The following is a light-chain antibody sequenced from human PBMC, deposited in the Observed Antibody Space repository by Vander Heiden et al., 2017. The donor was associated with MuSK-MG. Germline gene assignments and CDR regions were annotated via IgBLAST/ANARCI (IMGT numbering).Light chain of an antibody. Sequence: DIQMTKSPSTLSASVGDRVAITCRATQSISNWLAWYQQKPGKAPKLLIYKASTLESGVPLRFSGSGSGTEFTLTISSLQPDDFATYYCQQYNSDPYTFGQGTKLEI. CDR1: QSISNW. V-gene: IGKV1-5*03. CDR3: QQYNSDPYT. CDR2: KAS. J-gene: IGKJ2*01.